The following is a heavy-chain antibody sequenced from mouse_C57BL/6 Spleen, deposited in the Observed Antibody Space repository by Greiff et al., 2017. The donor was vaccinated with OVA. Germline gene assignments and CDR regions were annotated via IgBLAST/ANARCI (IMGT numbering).Heavy chain of an antibody. CDR1: GYTFTSYW. V-gene: IGHV1-55*01. D-gene: IGHD2-3*01. J-gene: IGHJ4*01. CDR2: IYPGSGST. Sequence: QLQQPGAELVKPGASVKMSCKASGYTFTSYWITWVKQRPGQGLEWIGDIYPGSGSTNYNEKFKSKATLTVDTSPSTAYMQLSSLTSEDSAVYDGARRGTIYDGPRDAMDYWGQGTSVTVSS. CDR3: ARRGTIYDGPRDAMDY.